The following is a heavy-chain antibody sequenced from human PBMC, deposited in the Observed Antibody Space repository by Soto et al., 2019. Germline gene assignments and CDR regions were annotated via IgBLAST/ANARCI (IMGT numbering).Heavy chain of an antibody. V-gene: IGHV1-8*01. D-gene: IGHD1-1*01. CDR3: ARGRGEKNWNYYSYYYMDV. CDR2: MNPNSGNT. J-gene: IGHJ6*03. CDR1: GYTFTSYD. Sequence: ASVKVSCKASGYTFTSYDINWVRQATGQGLEWMGWMNPNSGNTGYAQKFQGRVTMTRNTSISTAYMELSSLRSEDTAVYYCARGRGEKNWNYYSYYYMDVWGKGTTVTVSS.